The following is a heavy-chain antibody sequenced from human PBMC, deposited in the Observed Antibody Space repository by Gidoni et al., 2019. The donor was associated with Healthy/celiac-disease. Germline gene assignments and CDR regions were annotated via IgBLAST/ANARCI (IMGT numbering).Heavy chain of an antibody. V-gene: IGHV3-23*01. D-gene: IGHD1-26*01. CDR3: AKLGSAKGVGATPDLNY. Sequence: EVPLLESGGGLVQPGGSLRLSCAPSGFTFSSYAMSWVRQAPGKGLEGVAAISGSGGSTYYADSVKGRFTISRDNPKNTLYLQMNSLRAEDTAVYYCAKLGSAKGVGATPDLNYWGQGTLVTVSS. CDR2: ISGSGGST. CDR1: GFTFSSYA. J-gene: IGHJ4*02.